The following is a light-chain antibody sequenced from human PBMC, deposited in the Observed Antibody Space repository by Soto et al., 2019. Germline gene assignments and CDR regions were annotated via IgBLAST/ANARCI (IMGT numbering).Light chain of an antibody. CDR1: QGINSF. CDR2: AAS. Sequence: ILMTQSPASLSSYLFDIVSITCRASQGINSFLAWYQQKPGKAPKLLIYAASTLQSGVPSRFSGSGSGTDFTLTISSLQPEDFATYYCQQLERYPSTFGGGTKVDIK. J-gene: IGKJ4*01. CDR3: QQLERYPST. V-gene: IGKV1-9*01.